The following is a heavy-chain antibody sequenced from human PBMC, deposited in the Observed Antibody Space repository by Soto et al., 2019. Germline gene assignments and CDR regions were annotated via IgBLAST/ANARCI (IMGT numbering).Heavy chain of an antibody. CDR1: GFTFSSYA. D-gene: IGHD5-12*01. J-gene: IGHJ4*02. Sequence: GGSLRLSCAASGFTFSSYAMSWVRQAPGKGLEWVSAISGSGAGTYYADSVKGRFTISGDNSKNTVYLQMNSLRAEDTAVYSCAKAWMDNARHRYFDHWGQGXLVTVYS. V-gene: IGHV3-23*01. CDR2: ISGSGAGT. CDR3: AKAWMDNARHRYFDH.